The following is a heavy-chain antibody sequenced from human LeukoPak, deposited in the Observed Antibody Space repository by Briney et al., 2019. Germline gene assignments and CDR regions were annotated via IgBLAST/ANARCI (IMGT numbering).Heavy chain of an antibody. D-gene: IGHD3-22*01. CDR3: ARGSSLVPYYYDSSGLNDY. V-gene: IGHV1-2*02. CDR1: GYTFTGYY. Sequence: ASVKVSCKASGYTFTGYYMHWVRQAPGQGLEWMGWINPNSGGTNYAQKFQGRVTMTRDTSISTAYMELSRLRSDDTAVYYCARGSSLVPYYYDSSGLNDYWGKGTTVTVSS. CDR2: INPNSGGT. J-gene: IGHJ6*04.